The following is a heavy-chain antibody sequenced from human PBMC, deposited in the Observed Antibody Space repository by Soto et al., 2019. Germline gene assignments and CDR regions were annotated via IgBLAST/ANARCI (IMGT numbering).Heavy chain of an antibody. Sequence: QGHLVQSGADEMKPGASEKGSFKDSGYTFTSYAMHWVRQAPGQRLAWMGWINAGNGNTKYSQKSQGRVTITRDTSASTAYMELSSLRSEDTAVYYCARSIVVVTALDDWGQGTLVTVSS. CDR2: INAGNGNT. V-gene: IGHV1-3*05. CDR1: GYTFTSYA. CDR3: ARSIVVVTALDD. D-gene: IGHD2-21*02. J-gene: IGHJ4*02.